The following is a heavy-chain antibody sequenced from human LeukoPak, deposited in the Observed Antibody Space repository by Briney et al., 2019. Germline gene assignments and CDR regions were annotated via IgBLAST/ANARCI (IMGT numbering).Heavy chain of an antibody. Sequence: GGSLRLSCAASGFTVSSNYMSWVRQAPGKGLEWVAVIWYDGSNKYYADSVKGRFTISRDNSKNTLYLQMNSLRAEDTAVYYCARDRWEGTFSDYWGQGTLVTVSS. CDR2: IWYDGSNK. CDR1: GFTVSSNY. D-gene: IGHD1-26*01. CDR3: ARDRWEGTFSDY. V-gene: IGHV3-33*08. J-gene: IGHJ4*02.